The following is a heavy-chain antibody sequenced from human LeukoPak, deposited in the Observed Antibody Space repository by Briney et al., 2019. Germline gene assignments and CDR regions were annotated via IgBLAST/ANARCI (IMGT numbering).Heavy chain of an antibody. CDR3: ARDLWDVGFGELFDY. V-gene: IGHV4-59*01. CDR2: IFYSGRT. CDR1: GGSISSYY. J-gene: IGHJ4*02. D-gene: IGHD3-10*01. Sequence: SETLSLTCTVSGGSISSYYWSWIRQPPGKGLEWIGSIFYSGRTYSSPSLKSRVTISVDTSKNQFSLKLSSVTATDAAVYYCARDLWDVGFGELFDYWAKETLVTVSS.